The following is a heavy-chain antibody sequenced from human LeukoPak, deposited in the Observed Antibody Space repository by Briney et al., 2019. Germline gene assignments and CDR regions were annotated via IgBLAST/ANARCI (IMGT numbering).Heavy chain of an antibody. V-gene: IGHV4-34*01. J-gene: IGHJ5*02. CDR1: GGSFSGYY. D-gene: IGHD1-26*01. CDR3: ARGIIVGATWGENDNWFDP. CDR2: INHSGST. Sequence: PSETLSLTCAVYGGSFSGYYWSWIRQPPGKGLEWIGEINHSGSTNYNPSPKSRVTISVDTSKNQFSLKLTSVTAADTAVYYCARGIIVGATWGENDNWFDPWGQGTLVTVSS.